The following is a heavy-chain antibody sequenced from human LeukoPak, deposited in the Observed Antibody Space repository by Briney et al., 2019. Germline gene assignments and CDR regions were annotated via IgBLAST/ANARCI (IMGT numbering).Heavy chain of an antibody. CDR3: YSMIVVEIRVINDY. Sequence: PGTSLRLSCAASGFSFSTYGMHWARQAPGKGLEWVGVIYSGGSTYSADSVKGRFTISRDNSKNTLYLPMNSLRAEDTAVYYCYSMIVVEIRVINDYWGQGTLVTVSS. J-gene: IGHJ4*02. CDR2: IYSGGST. CDR1: GFSFSTYG. D-gene: IGHD3-22*01. V-gene: IGHV3-66*01.